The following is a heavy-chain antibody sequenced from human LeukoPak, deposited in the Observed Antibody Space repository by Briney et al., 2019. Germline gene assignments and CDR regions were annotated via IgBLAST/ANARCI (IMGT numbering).Heavy chain of an antibody. CDR1: GFTFSSYA. CDR3: ATELQTYYYGSGSYFSNYFDY. J-gene: IGHJ4*02. D-gene: IGHD3-10*01. CDR2: ISGSGGST. Sequence: GGSLRLSCAASGFTFSSYAMSWVRQAPGKGLEWVSAISGSGGSTYYADSVKGRFTISRDNSKNTLYLQMNSLRAEDTAVYYCATELQTYYYGSGSYFSNYFDYWGQGTLVTVSS. V-gene: IGHV3-23*01.